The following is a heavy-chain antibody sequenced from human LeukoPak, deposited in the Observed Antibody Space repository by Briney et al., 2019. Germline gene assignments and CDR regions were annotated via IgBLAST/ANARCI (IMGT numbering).Heavy chain of an antibody. CDR1: GGSISSSNSY. V-gene: IGHV4-39*07. CDR2: INHSGST. D-gene: IGHD5-12*01. J-gene: IGHJ4*02. CDR3: ARGPRGYSGYGLLRFDY. Sequence: SETLSLTCTVSGGSISSSNSYWTWIRQPPGKGLEWIGEINHSGSTNYNPSLKSRVTISVDTSKNQFSLKLSSVTAADTAVYYCARGPRGYSGYGLLRFDYWGQGTLVSVSS.